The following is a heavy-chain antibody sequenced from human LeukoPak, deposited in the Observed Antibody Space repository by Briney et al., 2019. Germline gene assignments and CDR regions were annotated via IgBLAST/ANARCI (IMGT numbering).Heavy chain of an antibody. CDR2: IQRKSDGETT. CDR1: GFTVTNAR. J-gene: IGHJ5*02. CDR3: STGGGTYSLGA. D-gene: IGHD1-26*01. Sequence: PGGSLRLSCAASGFTVTNARMTWVRQTPGKGLEWVGHIQRKSDGETTDYAAPVKDRFTISRDDSKNTLYLQMNSLKTEDTAVYYCSTGGGTYSLGAWGQGTLAIVSS. V-gene: IGHV3-15*01.